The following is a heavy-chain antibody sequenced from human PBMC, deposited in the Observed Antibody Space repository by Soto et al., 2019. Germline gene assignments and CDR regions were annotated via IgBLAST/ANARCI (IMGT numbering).Heavy chain of an antibody. CDR1: GYTFTNYE. CDR3: ARMAASGSLNWFDP. V-gene: IGHV1-8*01. Sequence: QVQLVQSGAEVKKPGASVKVSCKASGYTFTNYEINWVPQATGQELEWMGWMNPGSGNTGYAHKFQGRVTMTRNISISTAYTELSRLGSDDTAIYYCARMAASGSLNWFDPWGQGTLVTVSS. J-gene: IGHJ5*02. D-gene: IGHD3-10*01. CDR2: MNPGSGNT.